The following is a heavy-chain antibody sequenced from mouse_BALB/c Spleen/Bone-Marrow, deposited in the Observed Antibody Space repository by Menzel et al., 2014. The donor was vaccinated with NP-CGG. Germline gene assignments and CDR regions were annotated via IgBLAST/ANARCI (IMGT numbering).Heavy chain of an antibody. V-gene: IGHV1-69*02. Sequence: QVQLQQSGAELVKPGAPVKLSCKASGYTFTSYWMNWVKQRPGRGLEWIGRIDPSDSETHYNQKFKDKATLTVDKSSSTAYIQLCSLTSEDSAVYYCARSHGYYPYWYFDVWGAGTTVAVSS. CDR3: ARSHGYYPYWYFDV. CDR2: IDPSDSET. CDR1: GYTFTSYW. J-gene: IGHJ1*01. D-gene: IGHD2-3*01.